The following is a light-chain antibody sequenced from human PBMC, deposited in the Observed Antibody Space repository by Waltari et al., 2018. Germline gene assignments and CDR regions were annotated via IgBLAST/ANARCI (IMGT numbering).Light chain of an antibody. Sequence: SYVLTQSPSVSVAPGTTARITCGGNNLGSKTVHWYQQKPGQAPVVVVFDDRDRPSGIPERFPGYNSGNTATLTISRVEAGDEADYYCQVWDTDSFHRDVIFGGGTKLTVL. J-gene: IGLJ2*01. CDR1: NLGSKT. CDR2: DDR. V-gene: IGLV3-21*03. CDR3: QVWDTDSFHRDVI.